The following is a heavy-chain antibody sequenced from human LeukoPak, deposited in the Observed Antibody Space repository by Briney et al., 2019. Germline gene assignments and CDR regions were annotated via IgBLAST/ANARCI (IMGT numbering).Heavy chain of an antibody. CDR3: ARGLTTVTTVRYFDY. D-gene: IGHD4-17*01. J-gene: IGHJ4*02. CDR2: INHRGRT. V-gene: IGHV4-34*01. CDR1: GGSFSGYY. Sequence: SETLSLTCAVYGGSFSGYYWSWIRQPPGKGLEWIGEINHRGRTNYNPSLKSRVTISVDTSKNQFSLKLSSVTAADTAVYYCARGLTTVTTVRYFDYCGQGTLVTVSS.